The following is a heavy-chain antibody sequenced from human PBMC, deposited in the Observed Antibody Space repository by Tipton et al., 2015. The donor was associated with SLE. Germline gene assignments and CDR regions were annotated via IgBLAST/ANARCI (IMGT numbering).Heavy chain of an antibody. D-gene: IGHD6-13*01. J-gene: IGHJ3*02. CDR3: ARLVQGDAFDI. CDR1: GFTFSDYY. Sequence: SLRLSCAASGFTFSDYYMSWIRQAPGKGLEWVSYISTSSSYTNYADSVKGRFTISRDNAKNSLYLQMNSLRAEDTAVYYCARLVQGDAFDIWGQGTMVTVSS. CDR2: ISTSSSYT. V-gene: IGHV3-11*03.